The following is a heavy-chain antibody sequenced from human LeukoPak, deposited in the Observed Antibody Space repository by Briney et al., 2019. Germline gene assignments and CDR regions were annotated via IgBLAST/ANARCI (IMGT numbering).Heavy chain of an antibody. CDR1: GFNFRDSA. V-gene: IGHV3-30*04. J-gene: IGHJ4*02. D-gene: IGHD4-17*01. Sequence: GTSLRLSCAASGFNFRDSAMHWVRQPPGKGLEGVAVSSYDGTNKYYADSVNGRFTISRDNSKNTLFLQMNNPRLEDTAVYYCAADYGDYVSPSDWGQGSLVIVSS. CDR3: AADYGDYVSPSD. CDR2: SSYDGTNK.